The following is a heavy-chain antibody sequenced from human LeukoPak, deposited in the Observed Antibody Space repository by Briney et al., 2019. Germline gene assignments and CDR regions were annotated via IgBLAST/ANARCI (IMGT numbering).Heavy chain of an antibody. V-gene: IGHV3-21*01. CDR1: RFTLSIYK. Sequence: RGGSLRLSCAASRFTLSIYKVNWVRQAPGEGRGWGSSISRIISYIYYTDSVKGRFTISRDNARNSLYLQMISLRAEDAAVYYCARESGSGEFDYWGQGTLVTVSS. D-gene: IGHD2-15*01. CDR3: ARESGSGEFDY. J-gene: IGHJ4*02. CDR2: ISRIISYI.